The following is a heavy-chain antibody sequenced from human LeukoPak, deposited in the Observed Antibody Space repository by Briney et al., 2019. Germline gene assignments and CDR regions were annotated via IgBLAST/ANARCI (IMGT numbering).Heavy chain of an antibody. D-gene: IGHD6-19*01. V-gene: IGHV1-2*02. CDR2: INPNSGGT. Sequence: GASVKVSCKASGYTFTGYYMHWVRQAPGQGLEWMGWINPNSGGTNYAQKFQGRVTMTRDTSISTAYMELSRLRADDTAVYYCARATQRQYFFDYWGQGTLVTVSS. CDR1: GYTFTGYY. CDR3: ARATQRQYFFDY. J-gene: IGHJ4*02.